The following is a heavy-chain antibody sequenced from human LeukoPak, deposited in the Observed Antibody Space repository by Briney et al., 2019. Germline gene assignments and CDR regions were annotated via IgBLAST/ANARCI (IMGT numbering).Heavy chain of an antibody. Sequence: TGGSLRLSCAASGFTFSSYGMNWVRQAPGKGLEWVSYISSSGSTIYYADSVKGRFTTSRDNAKNSLYLQMNSLRAEDTAVYYCARHLRWRTSFSPFDYWGQGTLVTVSS. D-gene: IGHD3/OR15-3a*01. CDR1: GFTFSSYG. V-gene: IGHV3-48*04. CDR3: ARHLRWRTSFSPFDY. CDR2: ISSSGSTI. J-gene: IGHJ4*02.